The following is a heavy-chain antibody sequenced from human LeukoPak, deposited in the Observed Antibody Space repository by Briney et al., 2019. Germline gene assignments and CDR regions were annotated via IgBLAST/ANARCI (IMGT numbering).Heavy chain of an antibody. CDR1: GGSVSSGSYY. CDR2: IYYRGST. V-gene: IGHV4-61*01. CDR3: ARHVYYYDSSGYSHYYYYYGMDV. Sequence: TSETLSLTCTVSGGSVSSGSYYWSWIRQPPGKGLEWIGYIYYRGSTNYNPSLKSRVTISVDTSKNQFSLKLSSVTAADTAVYYCARHVYYYDSSGYSHYYYYYGMDVWGQGTTVTVSS. D-gene: IGHD3-22*01. J-gene: IGHJ6*02.